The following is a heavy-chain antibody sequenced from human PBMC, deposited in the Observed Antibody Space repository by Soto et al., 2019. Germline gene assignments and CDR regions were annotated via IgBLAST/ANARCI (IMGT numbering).Heavy chain of an antibody. J-gene: IGHJ3*02. Sequence: ASVKVSCKASGYTFTSYGISWVRQAPGQGLEWMGWISAYNGNTNYAQKLQGRVTMTTDTSTSTAYMELRSLRSDDTAVYYCATVQEVVIKAQRRDFDIWGQVPMDTFS. CDR2: ISAYNGNT. V-gene: IGHV1-18*04. D-gene: IGHD3-22*01. CDR1: GYTFTSYG. CDR3: ATVQEVVIKAQRRDFDI.